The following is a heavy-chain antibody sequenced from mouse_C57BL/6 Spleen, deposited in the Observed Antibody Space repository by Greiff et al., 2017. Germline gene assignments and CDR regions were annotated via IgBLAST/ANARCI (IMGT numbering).Heavy chain of an antibody. CDR1: GYTFTSYG. CDR2: IYPRSGNP. V-gene: IGHV1-81*01. J-gene: IGHJ3*01. CDR3: ARGEKGQATWVAY. Sequence: QVQLQQSGAELARPGASVKLSCKASGYTFTSYGISWVKQRTGQGLEWIGEIYPRSGNPYYNPKFKDKATLTADNSYSTAYMELSSLTSEDTVVYCCARGEKGQATWVAYWGQGTLVTVSA. D-gene: IGHD3-2*02.